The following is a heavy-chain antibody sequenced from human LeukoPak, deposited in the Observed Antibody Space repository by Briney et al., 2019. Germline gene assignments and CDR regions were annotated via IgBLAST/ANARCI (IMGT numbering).Heavy chain of an antibody. J-gene: IGHJ4*02. V-gene: IGHV3-30*02. D-gene: IGHD3-22*01. Sequence: GGSLRFSCAASGFTFSSYGMHWVRQAPGKGLEWVAFIRYDGSNKYYADSVKGRFTISRDNSKNTLYLQMNSLRAEDTAVYYCAKDQGVLMAIVVVPFDYWGQGTLVTVSS. CDR1: GFTFSSYG. CDR3: AKDQGVLMAIVVVPFDY. CDR2: IRYDGSNK.